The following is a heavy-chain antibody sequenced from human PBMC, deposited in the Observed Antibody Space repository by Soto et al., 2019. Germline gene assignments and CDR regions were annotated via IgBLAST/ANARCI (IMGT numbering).Heavy chain of an antibody. Sequence: EVQLVESGGGLVQPGGSLRLSCAASGFTFSTYWMTWVRQAPGKGLEWVANINQDGTEKYYVDSVKGRFTISRDNSKNSLYLQMNSLRAEDTAVYYCVREVASRYWGQGALVTVSS. V-gene: IGHV3-7*01. D-gene: IGHD2-15*01. CDR3: VREVASRY. CDR1: GFTFSTYW. CDR2: INQDGTEK. J-gene: IGHJ4*02.